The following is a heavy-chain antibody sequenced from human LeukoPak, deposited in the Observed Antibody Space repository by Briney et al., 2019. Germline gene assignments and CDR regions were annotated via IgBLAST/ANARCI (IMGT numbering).Heavy chain of an antibody. CDR3: ARVIWYSSSWYGDY. Sequence: EASVKVSCKASGYTFTSYGISWVRQAPGQGLEWMGRISAYNGNTNYAQKLQGRVTMTTDTSTSTAYMELRSLRSDDTAVYYCARVIWYSSSWYGDYWGQGTLVTVSS. J-gene: IGHJ4*02. CDR2: ISAYNGNT. V-gene: IGHV1-18*04. D-gene: IGHD6-13*01. CDR1: GYTFTSYG.